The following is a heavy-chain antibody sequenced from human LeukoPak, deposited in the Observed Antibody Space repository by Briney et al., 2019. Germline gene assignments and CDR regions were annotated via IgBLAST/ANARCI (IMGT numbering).Heavy chain of an antibody. Sequence: GGSLRLSCAASGFTFSSYAMSWVSQAPGKGLEWVSTISGSGGSTYYADSVKGRFTISRDNAKNSLYLQMNSLRAEDTAVYYCARVGYDFWSGYYTGMYYWGQGTLVTVSS. V-gene: IGHV3-23*01. CDR3: ARVGYDFWSGYYTGMYY. CDR2: ISGSGGST. J-gene: IGHJ4*02. CDR1: GFTFSSYA. D-gene: IGHD3-3*01.